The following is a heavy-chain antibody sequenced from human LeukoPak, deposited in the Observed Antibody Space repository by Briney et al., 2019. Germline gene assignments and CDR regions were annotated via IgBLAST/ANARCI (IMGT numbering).Heavy chain of an antibody. CDR2: VYYSGST. CDR3: ARHRSAVVTIDY. J-gene: IGHJ4*02. Sequence: SETLSLTCIVSGGSIGSSDYYWGWIRQPPGKGLDWIGSVYYSGSTYYNPSLKSRVTISVDMSKNQLSLKLSSVTAADTAVYYCARHRSAVVTIDYWGQGTLVTVSS. D-gene: IGHD4-23*01. V-gene: IGHV4-39*01. CDR1: GGSIGSSDYY.